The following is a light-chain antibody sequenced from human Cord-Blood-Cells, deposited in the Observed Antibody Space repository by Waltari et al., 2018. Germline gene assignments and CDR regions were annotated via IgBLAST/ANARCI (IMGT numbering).Light chain of an antibody. CDR1: SSDVRGYNY. CDR2: DVS. CDR3: CSYAGSRYV. V-gene: IGLV2-11*01. J-gene: IGLJ1*01. Sequence: QSALTQPRSVSGSPGQSVTISCTGTSSDVRGYNYVSWYQQHPGKAPKLMIYDVSKRPSGVPDRFSGSKSGNTASLTISGLQAEDEADYYCCSYAGSRYVFGTGTKVTVL.